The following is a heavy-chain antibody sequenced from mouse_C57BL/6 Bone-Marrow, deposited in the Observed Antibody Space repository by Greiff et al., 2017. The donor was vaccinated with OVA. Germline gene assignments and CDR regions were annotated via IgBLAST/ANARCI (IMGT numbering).Heavy chain of an antibody. J-gene: IGHJ1*03. D-gene: IGHD1-1*01. V-gene: IGHV10-3*01. CDR1: GFTFNTYA. CDR2: IRSKSSNYAT. Sequence: EVQGVESGGGLVQPKGSLKLSCAASGFTFNTYAMHWVRQAPGKGLEWVARIRSKSSNYATYYADSVKDRFTISRDDSQSMLYLQMNNLKTEDTARYYCVRDDYGSSYWYFDVWGTGTTVTVSS. CDR3: VRDDYGSSYWYFDV.